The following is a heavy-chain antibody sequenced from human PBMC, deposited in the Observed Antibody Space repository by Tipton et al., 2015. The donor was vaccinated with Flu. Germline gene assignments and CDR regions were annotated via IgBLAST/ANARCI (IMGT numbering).Heavy chain of an antibody. CDR1: GYSISSGYY. CDR2: IYHSGGT. D-gene: IGHD4-17*01. Sequence: TLSLTCTVSGYSISSGYYWGWIRQSPGKGLEWIGSIYHSGGTHYNPSLKSRVTISVDTSKNRFSLKLSSVTAADTAVYYCARGFYGDIYFDYWGQGTLVTVSS. CDR3: ARGFYGDIYFDY. J-gene: IGHJ4*02. V-gene: IGHV4-38-2*02.